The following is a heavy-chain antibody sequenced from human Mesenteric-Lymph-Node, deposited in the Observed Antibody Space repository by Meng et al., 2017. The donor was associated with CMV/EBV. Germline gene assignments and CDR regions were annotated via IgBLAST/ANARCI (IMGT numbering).Heavy chain of an antibody. CDR1: GFTFDDYA. D-gene: IGHD2-15*01. CDR3: AKDLEGGLDY. CDR2: ISWNSGSI. J-gene: IGHJ4*02. V-gene: IGHV3-9*01. Sequence: GGSLRLSCAASGFTFDDYAMHWVRQAPGKGLEWVSGISWNSGSIGYADSVKGRFTISRDNAKNSLYLQMNSLRAEDTALYYCAKDLEGGLDYWGQGTLVTVSS.